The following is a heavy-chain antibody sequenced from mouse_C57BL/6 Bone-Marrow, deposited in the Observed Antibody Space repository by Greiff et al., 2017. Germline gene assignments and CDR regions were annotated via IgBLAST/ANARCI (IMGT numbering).Heavy chain of an antibody. CDR3: AREGYGPWYFDV. CDR1: GYTFTSYW. CDR2: IDPSDSYT. Sequence: QVHVKQPGAELVKPGASVKLSCKASGYTFTSYWMQWVKQRPGQGLEWIGEIDPSDSYTNYNQKFKGKATLTVDTSSSTAYMQLSSLTSEDSAVYYCAREGYGPWYFDVWGTGTTVTVSS. J-gene: IGHJ1*03. D-gene: IGHD1-1*01. V-gene: IGHV1-50*01.